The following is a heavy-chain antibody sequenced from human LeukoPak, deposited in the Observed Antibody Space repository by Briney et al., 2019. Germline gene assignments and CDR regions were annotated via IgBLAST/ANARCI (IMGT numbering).Heavy chain of an antibody. CDR2: TYYRSKLYN. D-gene: IGHD6-6*01. CDR1: GDSVSSNSAA. J-gene: IGHJ4*02. V-gene: IGHV6-1*01. CDR3: PRLAPGGRSSSGSIDY. Sequence: SQTLSLTCAISGDSVSSNSAAWDWIRQSPSRGLEWLGRTYYRSKLYNHYAGSGKSRITLSPDTSKNQFSLQLNSVSHHDTSLYYCPRLAPGGRSSSGSIDYWGQGTLVTVSS.